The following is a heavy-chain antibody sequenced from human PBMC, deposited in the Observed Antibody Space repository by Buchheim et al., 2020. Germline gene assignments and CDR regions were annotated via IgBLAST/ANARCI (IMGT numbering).Heavy chain of an antibody. CDR3: ARDVIGPYDY. Sequence: EVQLVESGGGLVQPGGSLRLSCAASGFTFSSYWMHWVRQVPGKGLVWVSNINTDGTTIRYADSVKGRFTISRDNAKNTLSLQMNSLRAEDTAVYYCARDVIGPYDYWGQG. V-gene: IGHV3-74*01. CDR2: INTDGTTI. J-gene: IGHJ4*02. CDR1: GFTFSSYW.